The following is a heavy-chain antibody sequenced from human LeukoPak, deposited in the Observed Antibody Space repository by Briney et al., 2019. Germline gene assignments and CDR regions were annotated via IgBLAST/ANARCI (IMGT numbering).Heavy chain of an antibody. J-gene: IGHJ4*02. Sequence: PGGSLRLSCAASGFTFSSYWMSWVRQAPGKGLEWVANIKQDGSEKNYVDSVKGRFTISRDNAKNSQYMQINSLRVEDTAVYYFARVVVRDGYNFDYWGQGTLFTVSS. CDR3: ARVVVRDGYNFDY. CDR2: IKQDGSEK. D-gene: IGHD5-24*01. V-gene: IGHV3-7*01. CDR1: GFTFSSYW.